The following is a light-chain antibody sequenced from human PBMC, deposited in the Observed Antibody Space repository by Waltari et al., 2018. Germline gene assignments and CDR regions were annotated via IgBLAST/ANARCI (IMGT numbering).Light chain of an antibody. J-gene: IGLJ1*01. CDR2: EVS. Sequence: QSALTQPASVSGSPGQSITISCSGPDRDVGAYDFLPWYQQHPGKAPHPIIYEVSNRPSGISNRFSASKSGNTASLTISGLQAEDEADYYCSSYTTSSAPGVFGTGTRVTVL. CDR1: DRDVGAYDF. V-gene: IGLV2-14*01. CDR3: SSYTTSSAPGV.